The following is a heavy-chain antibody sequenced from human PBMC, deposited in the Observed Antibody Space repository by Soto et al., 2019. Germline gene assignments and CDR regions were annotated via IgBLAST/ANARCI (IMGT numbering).Heavy chain of an antibody. J-gene: IGHJ4*02. D-gene: IGHD3-10*01. V-gene: IGHV1-2*04. CDR3: ARVGSGSYPNFDY. CDR1: GYTFTGYY. Sequence: ASVKVSCKASGYTFTGYYMHCVRQAPGQGLEWMGWINPNIGGTNYAQKFQGWVTMTRDTSISTAYMELSRLRSDDTAVYYCARVGSGSYPNFDYWGQGTLVTVSS. CDR2: INPNIGGT.